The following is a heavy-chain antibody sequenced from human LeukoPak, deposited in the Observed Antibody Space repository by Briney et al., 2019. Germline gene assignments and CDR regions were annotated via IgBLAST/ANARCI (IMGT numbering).Heavy chain of an antibody. D-gene: IGHD1-1*01. J-gene: IGHJ6*02. CDR1: GGSISSGGYY. V-gene: IGHV4-31*03. Sequence: SQTLSLTCTVSGGSISSGGYYWSWIRQHPGKGPEWIGYIYYSGSTYYNPSLKSRVTISVDTSKNQFSLKLSSVTAADTAVYYCARESSGTPYYYCGMDVWGQGTTVTVSS. CDR3: ARESSGTPYYYCGMDV. CDR2: IYYSGST.